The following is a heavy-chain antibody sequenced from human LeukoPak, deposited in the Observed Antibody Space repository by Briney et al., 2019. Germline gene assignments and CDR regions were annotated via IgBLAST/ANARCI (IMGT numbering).Heavy chain of an antibody. CDR3: ARLLSGWYNYAFDI. V-gene: IGHV3-7*01. J-gene: IGHJ3*02. Sequence: GGSLRLSCAASGFTFSSYWMSWVRQAPGKGLEGVANIKQDGSEKYYVDSVKGRFTISRDNAKNSLYLQMNSLRAEDTAVYYCARLLSGWYNYAFDIWGQGTMVTISS. CDR2: IKQDGSEK. D-gene: IGHD6-19*01. CDR1: GFTFSSYW.